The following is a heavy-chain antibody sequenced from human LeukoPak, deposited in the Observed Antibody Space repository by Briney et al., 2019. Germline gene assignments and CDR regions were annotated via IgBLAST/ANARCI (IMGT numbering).Heavy chain of an antibody. Sequence: SETLSLTCTVSGGSISSYYWSWIRQPPGKGLEWIGYTYYSGSTNYNPSLKSRVTISVDTSKNQFSLKLSSVTAADTAVYYCAREIGGWLQFDNWFDPWGQGTLVTVSS. D-gene: IGHD5-24*01. CDR1: GGSISSYY. V-gene: IGHV4-59*01. J-gene: IGHJ5*02. CDR2: TYYSGST. CDR3: AREIGGWLQFDNWFDP.